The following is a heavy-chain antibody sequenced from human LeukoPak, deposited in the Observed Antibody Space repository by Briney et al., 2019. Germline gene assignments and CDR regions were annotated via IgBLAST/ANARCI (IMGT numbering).Heavy chain of an antibody. V-gene: IGHV4-38-2*02. J-gene: IGHJ4*02. CDR3: AINSGSYSQDYFDY. Sequence: PSETLSLTCTVSGYSISSGYYWGWIRQPPGKGLEWIGSIYHSGSTYYNPSLKSRVTISVDTSKNQFSLKLSSVTAADTAVYYCAINSGSYSQDYFDYWGQGTLVTVSS. CDR2: IYHSGST. CDR1: GYSISSGYY. D-gene: IGHD1-26*01.